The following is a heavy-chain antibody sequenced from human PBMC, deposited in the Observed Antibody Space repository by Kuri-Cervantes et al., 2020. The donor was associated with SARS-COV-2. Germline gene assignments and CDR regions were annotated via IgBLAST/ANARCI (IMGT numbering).Heavy chain of an antibody. Sequence: GESLKISCAASGFTFSSYDMHWVRQAPGMGLVWVSRINNDGSSTSYADFVKGRVTISRDNAKNTAYLQIHSLRADDTAVYYCARHDSLKSWGQGTLVTVSS. V-gene: IGHV3-74*01. CDR1: GFTFSSYD. D-gene: IGHD3-3*01. CDR2: INNDGSST. CDR3: ARHDSLKS. J-gene: IGHJ5*02.